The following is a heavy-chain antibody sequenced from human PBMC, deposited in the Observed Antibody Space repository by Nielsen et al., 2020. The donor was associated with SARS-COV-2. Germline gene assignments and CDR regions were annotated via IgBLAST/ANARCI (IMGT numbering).Heavy chain of an antibody. CDR3: ASPRYCSGGSCSPFGY. V-gene: IGHV3-23*01. CDR2: ISGSGGST. J-gene: IGHJ4*02. CDR1: GFTFSSYA. D-gene: IGHD2-15*01. Sequence: GESLKISCAASGFTFSSYAMSWVRQAPGKGLEWVSGISGSGGSTYYADSVKGRFTISRDNSKNTLYLQMNSLRAEDTAVYYCASPRYCSGGSCSPFGYWGQGTLVTVSS.